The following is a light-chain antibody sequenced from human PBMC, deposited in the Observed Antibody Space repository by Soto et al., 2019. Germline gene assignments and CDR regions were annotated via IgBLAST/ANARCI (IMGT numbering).Light chain of an antibody. J-gene: IGKJ2*02. CDR1: QSVNSY. CDR3: QQRNNPWT. Sequence: EIVLTQSPATLSLSPGERATLSCRASQSVNSYLAWYQQKPGQAPRLVIYDASNRATGIPARFSGSGSGADFTLTTSSLEPEDFAVYYCQQRNNPWTFAQGTKLEIK. CDR2: DAS. V-gene: IGKV3-11*01.